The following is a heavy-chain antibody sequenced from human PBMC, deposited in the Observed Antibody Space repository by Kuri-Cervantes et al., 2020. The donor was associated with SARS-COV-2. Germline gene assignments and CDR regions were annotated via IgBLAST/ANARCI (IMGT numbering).Heavy chain of an antibody. D-gene: IGHD4-23*01. V-gene: IGHV4-34*01. Sequence: SQTLSLTCAVYGGSFSGYYWSWIRQPPGKGLEWIGEINHSGSTNYNPSLKSRVTISVDTSKNQFSLKLSSVTAADTALYYCARPGGFLDVWGKGTTVTVSS. CDR3: ARPGGFLDV. J-gene: IGHJ6*04. CDR1: GGSFSGYY. CDR2: INHSGST.